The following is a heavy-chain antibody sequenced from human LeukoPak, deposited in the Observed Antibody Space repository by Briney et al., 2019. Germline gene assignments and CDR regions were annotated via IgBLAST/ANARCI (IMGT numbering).Heavy chain of an antibody. D-gene: IGHD3-9*01. CDR1: GFTFDDYG. J-gene: IGHJ4*02. CDR3: ARAPYDILTGYSGYFDY. Sequence: PGGSLRLSCAASGFTFDDYGMSWVRQAPGKGLEWVSGINWNGGSTGYADSVKGRFTISRDNAKNSLYLQMNSLRVEDTAVYYCARAPYDILTGYSGYFDYRGQGTLVTVSS. V-gene: IGHV3-20*04. CDR2: INWNGGST.